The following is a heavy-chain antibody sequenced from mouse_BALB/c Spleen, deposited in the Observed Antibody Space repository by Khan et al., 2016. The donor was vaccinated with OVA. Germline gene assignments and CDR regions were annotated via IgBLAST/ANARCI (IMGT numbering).Heavy chain of an antibody. V-gene: IGHV1S81*02. CDR3: TRSGYGTFAY. D-gene: IGHD2-1*01. CDR1: GYTFTNYY. J-gene: IGHJ3*01. Sequence: QVQLKQSGAELVKPGASVRLSCKASGYTFTNYYLYWVKQRPGHGLEWIGDINPSNGGTNFNEKFKNKATLTVDKSSSTAYMQLSSLTSEDSAVYYCTRSGYGTFAYWGQGTLVTVSA. CDR2: INPSNGGT.